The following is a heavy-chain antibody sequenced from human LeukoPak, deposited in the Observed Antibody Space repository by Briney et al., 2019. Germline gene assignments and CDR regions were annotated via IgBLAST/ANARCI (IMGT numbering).Heavy chain of an antibody. CDR2: INPKSGGT. D-gene: IGHD6-13*01. CDR3: ARDWGDSSSWYPWDYYYYYMDV. J-gene: IGHJ6*03. V-gene: IGHV1-2*02. Sequence: ASVKVSCKASGYTFTGYYMHWVRQAPGQGLEGMGWINPKSGGTNYAQKFQGRVTMTRDTSISTAYMELSRLRSDDTAVYYCARDWGDSSSWYPWDYYYYYMDVWGKGTTVTVSS. CDR1: GYTFTGYY.